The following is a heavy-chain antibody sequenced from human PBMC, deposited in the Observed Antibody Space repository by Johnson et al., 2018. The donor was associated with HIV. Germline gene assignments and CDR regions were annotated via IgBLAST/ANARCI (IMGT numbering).Heavy chain of an antibody. CDR3: AKDIQAEHLQEGAFDI. J-gene: IGHJ3*02. V-gene: IGHV3-9*01. CDR2: ISWNSGSI. D-gene: IGHD6-13*01. Sequence: VQLVESGGGVVQPGKSLRLSCAASGFTFSSYPMHWVRPAPGKGLEWVSGISWNSGSIGYADSVKGRFTLSRDNAKNSLYLQMNSLRAEDTALYYCAKDIQAEHLQEGAFDIWGQGTMVTVSS. CDR1: GFTFSSYP.